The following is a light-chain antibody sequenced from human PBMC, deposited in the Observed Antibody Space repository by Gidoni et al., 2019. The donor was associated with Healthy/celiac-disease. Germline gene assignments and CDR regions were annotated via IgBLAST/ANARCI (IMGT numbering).Light chain of an antibody. CDR3: QQSYSTPWT. CDR2: AAS. CDR1: QSISSI. J-gene: IGKJ1*01. Sequence: DIQMTQSPSSLSASVGDRVTITCRASQSISSILNWYQQKPGKAPKLLIYAASSLQSGVPSRFSGSGSGTVFTLTISSLQPEDFATYYCQQSYSTPWTFGQGTKVEIK. V-gene: IGKV1-39*01.